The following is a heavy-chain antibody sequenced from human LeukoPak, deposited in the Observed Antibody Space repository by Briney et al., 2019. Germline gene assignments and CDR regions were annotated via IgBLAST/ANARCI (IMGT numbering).Heavy chain of an antibody. V-gene: IGHV1-2*02. CDR2: INPNSGGT. D-gene: IGHD3-10*01. CDR3: ARDGDVYGSGDY. CDR1: GYTFTFYY. J-gene: IGHJ4*02. Sequence: ASVKVSCKASGYTFTFYYMHWVRQAPGQGLEWMGWINPNSGGTNYAQKFQGRVTMTRDTSISTAYMEPSRLRSDDTAVYYCARDGDVYGSGDYWGQGTLVTVSS.